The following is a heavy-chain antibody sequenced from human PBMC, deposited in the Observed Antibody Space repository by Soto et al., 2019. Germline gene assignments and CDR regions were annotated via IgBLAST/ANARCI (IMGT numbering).Heavy chain of an antibody. V-gene: IGHV4-39*01. J-gene: IGHJ5*02. Sequence: QLHLRESGPGLVKPSETLSLTCTVSGGSITSSSYYWGWIRQPPGKGLEWIGSIFYRGSTYYNPSHKSRVTISVDTSKNQFSLNLSSVTAADTAVYYCATQEVGGSYVYTFDPWGQGTLVTVSS. CDR3: ATQEVGGSYVYTFDP. CDR1: GGSITSSSYY. CDR2: IFYRGST. D-gene: IGHD1-26*01.